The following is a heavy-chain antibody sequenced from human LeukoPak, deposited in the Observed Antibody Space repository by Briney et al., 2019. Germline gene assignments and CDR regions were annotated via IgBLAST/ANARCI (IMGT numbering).Heavy chain of an antibody. Sequence: EGSLRLSCAASGFTFSSYAMHWVRQAPGKGLEWVAVISYDGSNKYYADSVKGRFTISRDNSKNTLYLQMNSLRAEDTAVYYCAKDDVEYGLGDYWGQGTLVTVSS. D-gene: IGHD2/OR15-2a*01. J-gene: IGHJ4*02. CDR3: AKDDVEYGLGDY. CDR1: GFTFSSYA. CDR2: ISYDGSNK. V-gene: IGHV3-30-3*01.